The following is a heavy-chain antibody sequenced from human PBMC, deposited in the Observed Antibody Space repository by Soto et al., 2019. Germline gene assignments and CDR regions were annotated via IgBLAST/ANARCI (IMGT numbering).Heavy chain of an antibody. V-gene: IGHV4-31*03. CDR3: ARATRMKDIVVVVAANPPYYFDH. Sequence: SETLSLTCTVSGGSISSGGYYWSWIRQHPGKGLEWIGYIYYSGSTYHNPSLKSRVTISVDTSKNQFSLKLSSVTAADTAVYYCARATRMKDIVVVVAANPPYYFDHWGQGTLVTVSS. J-gene: IGHJ4*02. CDR1: GGSISSGGYY. CDR2: IYYSGST. D-gene: IGHD2-15*01.